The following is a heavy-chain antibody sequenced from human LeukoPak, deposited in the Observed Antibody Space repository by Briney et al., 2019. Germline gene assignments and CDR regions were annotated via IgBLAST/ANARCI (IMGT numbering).Heavy chain of an antibody. CDR1: GGSISSYY. J-gene: IGHJ6*02. V-gene: IGHV4-59*08. CDR2: IYYSGST. D-gene: IGHD3-10*01. CDR3: ASTILPNYYYYGMDV. Sequence: PSETLSLTCTVSGGSISSYYWSWIRQPPGKGLEWIGYIYYSGSTNYNPSLESRVTISVDTSKNQFSLKLSSVTAADTAVYYCASTILPNYYYYGMDVWGQGTTVTVSS.